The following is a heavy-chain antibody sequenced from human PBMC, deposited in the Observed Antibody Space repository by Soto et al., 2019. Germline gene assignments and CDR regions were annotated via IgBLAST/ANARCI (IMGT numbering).Heavy chain of an antibody. D-gene: IGHD3-3*01. CDR2: IYYSGST. CDR3: ARGLGDFWSGYVWSFDY. J-gene: IGHJ4*01. Sequence: PSETLSLTCTVSGGSISSYYWSWIRQPPGKGLEWIGYIYYSGSTNYNPSLESRVTISVDTSKNQFSLKLSSVTAADTAVYYCARGLGDFWSGYVWSFDYWGHGTLVTVSS. V-gene: IGHV4-59*01. CDR1: GGSISSYY.